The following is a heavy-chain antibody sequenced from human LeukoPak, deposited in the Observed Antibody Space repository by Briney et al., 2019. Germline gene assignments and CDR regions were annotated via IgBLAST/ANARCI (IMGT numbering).Heavy chain of an antibody. CDR2: INHSGST. J-gene: IGHJ4*02. CDR3: ARRSITIFSTSRLRPFDY. CDR1: GGSFSGYY. D-gene: IGHD3-3*01. Sequence: PSETLSLTCAVYGGSFSGYYWSWIRQPPGKGLEWMGEINHSGSTNYNPSLKSRVTISVDTSKNQFSLKLSSVTAADTAVYYCARRSITIFSTSRLRPFDYWGQGTLVTVSS. V-gene: IGHV4-34*01.